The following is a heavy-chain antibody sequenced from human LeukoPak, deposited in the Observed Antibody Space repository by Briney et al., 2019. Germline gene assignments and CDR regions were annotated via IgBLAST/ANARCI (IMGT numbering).Heavy chain of an antibody. CDR3: AKEGYSYGYSAFDI. V-gene: IGHV3-48*01. Sequence: GGSLRLSCAASGFTFSTYNMNWVRQAPGEGLEWLSYINSESNSIYYADSVKGRFTISRDNSKNTLYLQMNSLRAEDTAVYYCAKEGYSYGYSAFDIWGQGTMVTVSS. CDR1: GFTFSTYN. CDR2: INSESNSI. D-gene: IGHD5-18*01. J-gene: IGHJ3*02.